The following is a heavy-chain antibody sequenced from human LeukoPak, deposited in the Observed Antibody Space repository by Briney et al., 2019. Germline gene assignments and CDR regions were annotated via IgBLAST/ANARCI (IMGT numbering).Heavy chain of an antibody. D-gene: IGHD2-21*02. J-gene: IGHJ4*02. CDR3: AALRVTVEY. V-gene: IGHV3-23*01. Sequence: GGSLRLSCVVSGLTFSRYSMSWVRQAPGKGLEWVSTISGSGDSTYYADSVKGRFTISRDNSKNTLYLQMNSLRAEDTAVYYCAALRVTVEYWGQGTLVTVSS. CDR2: ISGSGDST. CDR1: GLTFSRYS.